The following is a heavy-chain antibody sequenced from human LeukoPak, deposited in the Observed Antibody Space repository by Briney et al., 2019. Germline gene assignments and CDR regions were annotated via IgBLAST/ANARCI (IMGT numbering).Heavy chain of an antibody. V-gene: IGHV3-23*01. CDR1: RFTFSSYA. CDR2: INGGGDTT. D-gene: IGHD3-10*01. J-gene: IGHJ3*02. Sequence: GGSLRLSCAASRFTFSSYAMSWVRQPPGKGLEWVSSINGGGDTTYYADSVKGRFTNSRDNSKNTLYLHMNSLRAEDTAVYYCAKYFYGSGSYYAFDIWGQGTMVTVSS. CDR3: AKYFYGSGSYYAFDI.